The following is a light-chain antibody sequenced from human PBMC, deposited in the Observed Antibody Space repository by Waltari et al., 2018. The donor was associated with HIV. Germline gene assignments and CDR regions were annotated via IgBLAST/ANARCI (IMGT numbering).Light chain of an antibody. V-gene: IGLV4-69*01. J-gene: IGLJ2*01. CDR2: VNSDCSH. Sequence: QLALTHSPSASASLGASVKLTCSLSSGPSTYAIAWHQQQPAKGPRFLMKVNSDCSHNKRDEIPDRFSGSSSGAERYLTISSLQYEDEADYYCQTWGAGIQVFGGGTKLTVL. CDR3: QTWGAGIQV. CDR1: SGPSTYA.